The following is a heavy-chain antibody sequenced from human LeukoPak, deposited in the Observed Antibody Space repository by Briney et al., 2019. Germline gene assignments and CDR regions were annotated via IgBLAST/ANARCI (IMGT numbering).Heavy chain of an antibody. J-gene: IGHJ6*04. CDR2: ISYDGSNK. V-gene: IGHV3-30*18. CDR1: GFIFSNNA. Sequence: PGGSLRLSCAVSGFIFSNNAMSWVRQAPGKGLEWVAAISYDGSNKYYADSVKGRFTISRDNAKNSLYLQMNSLRAEDTAVYYCAELGITMIGGVWGKGTTVTISS. D-gene: IGHD3-10*02. CDR3: AELGITMIGGV.